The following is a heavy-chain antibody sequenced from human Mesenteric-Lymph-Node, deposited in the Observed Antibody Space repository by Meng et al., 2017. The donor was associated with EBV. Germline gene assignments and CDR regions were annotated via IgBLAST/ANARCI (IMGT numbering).Heavy chain of an antibody. CDR2: INYRGNT. Sequence: QVQLQQGGAGLLKPSETLSLTCAVYGGSLSNYYWSWIHQPPGKGLEWIGEINYRGNTNYNPSLKSRVTVSVDTSKNQVSLKLNSVTAADTAIYYCAGAGYWRFDAWGRGTLVTASS. J-gene: IGHJ5*02. CDR1: GGSLSNYY. V-gene: IGHV4-34*01. D-gene: IGHD6-13*01. CDR3: AGAGYWRFDA.